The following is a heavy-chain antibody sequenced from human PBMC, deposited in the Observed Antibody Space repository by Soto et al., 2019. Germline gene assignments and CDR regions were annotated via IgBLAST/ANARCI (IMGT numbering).Heavy chain of an antibody. CDR3: ARAYGDYVFDY. Sequence: PSETLSLTCTVSGGSISSYYWSWIRQPPGKGLEWIGYIYYSGSTNYNPSLKSRVTISVDTSKNQFSLKLSSVTAADTAVHYCARAYGDYVFDYWGQGTLVTVSS. J-gene: IGHJ4*02. CDR1: GGSISSYY. CDR2: IYYSGST. V-gene: IGHV4-59*01. D-gene: IGHD4-17*01.